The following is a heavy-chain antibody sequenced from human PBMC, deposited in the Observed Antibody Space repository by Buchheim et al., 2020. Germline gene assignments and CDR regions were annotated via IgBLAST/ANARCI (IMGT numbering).Heavy chain of an antibody. V-gene: IGHV3-11*01. CDR1: GFTFNDYY. J-gene: IGHJ4*02. Sequence: QVQLVESGGGLVQPGGSLRLSCVASGFTFNDYYMRWIRQVPGKGLVWVSHISSSGSTTNHADSVKGRFTISRDNAKNSLYLQMNSLISEDKAVYYCASADNGYADWGQGTL. CDR2: ISSSGSTT. CDR3: ASADNGYAD. D-gene: IGHD2-8*01.